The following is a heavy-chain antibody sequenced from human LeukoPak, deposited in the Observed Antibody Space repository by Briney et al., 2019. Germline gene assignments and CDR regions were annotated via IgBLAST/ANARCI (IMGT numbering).Heavy chain of an antibody. D-gene: IGHD2-15*01. CDR1: VYTFTDYY. CDR3: ARDAGYCTGGSCLYFDH. V-gene: IGHV1-2*02. J-gene: IGHJ4*02. CDR2: INLNSGRT. Sequence: ASVTVSCKASVYTFTDYYMHWVRQAPGQGLEWMGWINLNSGRTNFAHRFQGRVTMTRDTSISTAYMDLSRLISDDTAVYYCARDAGYCTGGSCLYFDHWGQGTLVTVSS.